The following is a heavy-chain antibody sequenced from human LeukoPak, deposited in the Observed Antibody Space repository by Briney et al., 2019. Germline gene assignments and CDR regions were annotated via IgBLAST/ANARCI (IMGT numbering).Heavy chain of an antibody. D-gene: IGHD4-11*01. CDR2: INPNSGGT. J-gene: IGHJ6*03. CDR1: GYTFTGYY. V-gene: IGHV1-2*02. Sequence: GASVKVSCKASGYTFTGYYMHWVRQAPGRGLEWMGWINPNSGGTNYAQKFQGRVTMTRDTSISTAYMELSRLRSDDTAVYYCARDGPEMTTVGRVYYYYYYMDVWGKGTTVTVSS. CDR3: ARDGPEMTTVGRVYYYYYYMDV.